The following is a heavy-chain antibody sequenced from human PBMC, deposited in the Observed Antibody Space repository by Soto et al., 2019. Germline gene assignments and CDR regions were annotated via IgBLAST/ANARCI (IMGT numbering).Heavy chain of an antibody. CDR3: ARRDSHGFFRYFDN. V-gene: IGHV1-2*02. J-gene: IGHJ4*02. CDR2: INPNSGDT. CDR1: GYIFTGYH. Sequence: QVHLVQSGAEVKKPGASVKVSCKASGYIFTGYHIHWVRQAPGRGLEWMGWINPNSGDTEYAQNFQGRVTMTRDTSFNLVYMEMSGLMSDDTAVYYCARRDSHGFFRYFDNWGQGTLVTVSS. D-gene: IGHD4-17*01.